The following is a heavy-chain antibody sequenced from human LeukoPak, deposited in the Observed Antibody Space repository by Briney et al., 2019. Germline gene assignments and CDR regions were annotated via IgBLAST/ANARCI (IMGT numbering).Heavy chain of an antibody. CDR3: ATGGLAQAFDV. CDR2: MYFIGST. J-gene: IGHJ3*01. D-gene: IGHD3-10*01. CDR1: GGSITSGGHY. Sequence: SETLSLTCTVSGGSITSGGHYWSWIRQHPGKGLEWIGYMYFIGSTNYNPSLRSRLTISMDMSANQFSLKLSSVTAADTAVYYCATGGLAQAFDVWGQGTLVTV. V-gene: IGHV4-31*03.